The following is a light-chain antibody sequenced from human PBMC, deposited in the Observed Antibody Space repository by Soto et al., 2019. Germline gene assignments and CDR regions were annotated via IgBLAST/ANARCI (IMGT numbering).Light chain of an antibody. J-gene: IGLJ3*02. CDR3: QTWGTGIWV. Sequence: QSVLTQSPSASASPGASVKLTCTLSSGHSSYAIAWHQQQPEKGPRYLMRLNSDGSHTKGDGIPDRFSGSSSGAERYLTISRLQSEDEADYYCQTWGTGIWVFGGGTKVTVL. V-gene: IGLV4-69*01. CDR2: LNSDGSH. CDR1: SGHSSYA.